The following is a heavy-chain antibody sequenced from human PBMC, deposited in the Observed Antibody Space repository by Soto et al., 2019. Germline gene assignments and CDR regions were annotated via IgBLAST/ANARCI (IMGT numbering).Heavy chain of an antibody. CDR2: MNPDTGNT. D-gene: IGHD6-19*01. CDR3: ARALGYSSTSRLDL. J-gene: IGHJ4*02. CDR1: GYTFTTYD. V-gene: IGHV1-8*01. Sequence: QVQLVQSGAEVEKPGASAKVSCKASGYTFTTYDFNWVRQAPGHGLEWMGWMNPDTGNTGYAQKFQGRVTMTRDTSISTAFLALSGLRAEDTAVYYCARALGYSSTSRLDLWGPGTLVTVSS.